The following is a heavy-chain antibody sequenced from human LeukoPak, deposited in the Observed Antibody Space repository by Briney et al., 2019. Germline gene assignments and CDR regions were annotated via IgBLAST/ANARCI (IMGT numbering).Heavy chain of an antibody. V-gene: IGHV1-69*05. J-gene: IGHJ5*02. CDR2: IIPIFGTA. CDR1: GGTFSSYA. CDR3: ARDTYDFWSGYLGWFDP. Sequence: ASVKVSCKASGGTFSSYAISWVRHAPGQGLEWMGRIIPIFGTANYAQKFQGRVTITTDESTSTAYMELSSLRSEDTAVYYCARDTYDFWSGYLGWFDPRGQGTLVTVSS. D-gene: IGHD3-3*01.